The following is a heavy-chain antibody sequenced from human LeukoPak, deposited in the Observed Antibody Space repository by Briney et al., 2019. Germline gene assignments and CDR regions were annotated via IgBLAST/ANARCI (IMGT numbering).Heavy chain of an antibody. CDR3: ARQNYGGAPLRY. Sequence: PSETLSLTCAVYGGSFSGYYWSWIRQPPGKGLEWIGEINHSGRTNYNPSLKSRVTISVDTSKNQFSLKLSSVTAADTAVYYCARQNYGGAPLRYWGQGTLVTVSS. CDR1: GGSFSGYY. CDR2: INHSGRT. J-gene: IGHJ4*02. D-gene: IGHD2-21*01. V-gene: IGHV4-34*01.